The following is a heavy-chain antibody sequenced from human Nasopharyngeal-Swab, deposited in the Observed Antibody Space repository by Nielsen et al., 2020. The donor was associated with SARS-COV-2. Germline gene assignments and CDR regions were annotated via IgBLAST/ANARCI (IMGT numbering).Heavy chain of an antibody. Sequence: PGKGLEWIGSIYYSGSIYYNPSLKSRVTISVDTSKNQFSPKLSSVTAADTAVYYCARPNTPEDIVVVPAAIAFDIWGQGTMVTVSS. J-gene: IGHJ3*02. D-gene: IGHD2-2*01. CDR2: IYYSGSI. CDR3: ARPNTPEDIVVVPAAIAFDI. V-gene: IGHV4-39*01.